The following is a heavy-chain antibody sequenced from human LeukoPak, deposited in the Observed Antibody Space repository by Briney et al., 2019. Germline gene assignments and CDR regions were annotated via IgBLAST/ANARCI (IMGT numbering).Heavy chain of an antibody. CDR2: IYTSGST. J-gene: IGHJ4*02. Sequence: PSETLSLTCTVSGGSISTYYWNWIRQPAGKGLEWIGRIYTSGSTNYNPSLKSRVTMSVDTSKNHFSLKLTSVTAADTAVYYCARGRFPVGYYDHWGQGFLVTVSS. V-gene: IGHV4-4*07. CDR3: ARGRFPVGYYDH. CDR1: GGSISTYY. D-gene: IGHD3-10*01.